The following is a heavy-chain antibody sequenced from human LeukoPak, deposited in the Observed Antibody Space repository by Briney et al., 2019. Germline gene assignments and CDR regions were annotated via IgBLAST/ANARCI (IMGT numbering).Heavy chain of an antibody. CDR2: ISGSGGST. V-gene: IGHV3-23*01. CDR3: YGSGSYPYYYGMDV. D-gene: IGHD3-10*01. J-gene: IGHJ6*02. Sequence: GGSLRLSCAASGFTFSSYAMSWVLQAQGKGLEWVSAISGSGGSTYYADSVKGRFTISRDNSKNTLYLQMNSLRAEDTAVYYCYGSGSYPYYYGMDVWGQGTTVTVSS. CDR1: GFTFSSYA.